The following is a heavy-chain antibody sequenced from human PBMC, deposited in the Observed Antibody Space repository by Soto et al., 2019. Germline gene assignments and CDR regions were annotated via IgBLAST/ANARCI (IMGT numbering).Heavy chain of an antibody. CDR3: ARMGSGVATIQGYYYYGMDV. CDR1: GYSFTSYS. D-gene: IGHD5-12*01. V-gene: IGHV1-18*01. CDR2: ISAYNGNT. J-gene: IGHJ6*02. Sequence: ASVRVSCKASGYSFTSYSISCVRQAPGQGLEWMGWISAYNGNTNYAQKLQGRVTMTTDTSTSTAYMELRSLRSDDTAVYYCARMGSGVATIQGYYYYGMDVWGQGTTVTVSS.